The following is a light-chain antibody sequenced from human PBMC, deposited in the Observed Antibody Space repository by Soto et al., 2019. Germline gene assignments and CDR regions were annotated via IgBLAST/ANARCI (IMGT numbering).Light chain of an antibody. Sequence: EIVVTKCPATVSLSPGARATLSCRVSRGVSSSYLAWYQQKPGQAPRLLIYGASSRATGIPDRFSGSGSGTDFTLTISRLEPEDFAVYYCQQYGSSRWTFGQGTKVDIK. CDR2: GAS. CDR3: QQYGSSRWT. CDR1: RGVSSSY. J-gene: IGKJ1*01. V-gene: IGKV3-20*01.